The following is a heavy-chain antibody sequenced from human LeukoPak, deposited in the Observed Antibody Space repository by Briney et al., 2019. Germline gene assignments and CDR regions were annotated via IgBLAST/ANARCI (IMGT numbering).Heavy chain of an antibody. CDR3: ARDGYSSGSILFNYYYYMDV. CDR1: GISFSSFG. D-gene: IGHD6-19*01. CDR2: IQYDGKNE. J-gene: IGHJ6*03. V-gene: IGHV3-30*02. Sequence: PGGSLRLSCAASGISFSSFGMHWVRQAPGKGLEWVTSIQYDGKNEYYAQSVKGRFTISRDNANNLLYLQMNSLRAEDTAVYYCARDGYSSGSILFNYYYYMDVWGKGTTVTVSS.